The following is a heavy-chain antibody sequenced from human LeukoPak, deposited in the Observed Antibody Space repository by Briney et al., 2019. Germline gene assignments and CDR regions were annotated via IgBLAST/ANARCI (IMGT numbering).Heavy chain of an antibody. J-gene: IGHJ6*03. CDR1: GFTASSNY. CDR2: IYSGGST. Sequence: PGGSLRLSCAASGFTASSNYMSWVRQAPGKGLEWVSVIYSGGSTYYADSVKGRFTISRDNAKSSLYLQMNSLRAEDTAVYYCASPDVHCSSTSCYTGYYYYMDVWGKGTTVTVS. D-gene: IGHD2-2*02. V-gene: IGHV3-53*01. CDR3: ASPDVHCSSTSCYTGYYYYMDV.